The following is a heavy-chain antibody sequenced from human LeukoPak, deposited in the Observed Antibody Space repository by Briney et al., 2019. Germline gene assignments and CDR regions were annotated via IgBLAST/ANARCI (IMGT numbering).Heavy chain of an antibody. D-gene: IGHD6-19*01. CDR2: INHSGST. J-gene: IGHJ4*02. CDR1: GGSFSGYY. Sequence: SETLSLTCAVYGGSFSGYYWSWIRQPPGKGLEWIGEINHSGSTNYNPSLKSRVTISVDTSKNQFSLKLSSVTAADTAVYYCARVRWVVAGTYFDYWGQGTLVTVSS. V-gene: IGHV4-34*01. CDR3: ARVRWVVAGTYFDY.